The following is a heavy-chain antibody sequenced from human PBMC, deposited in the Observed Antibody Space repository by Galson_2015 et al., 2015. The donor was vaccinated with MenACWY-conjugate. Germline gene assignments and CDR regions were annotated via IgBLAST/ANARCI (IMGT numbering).Heavy chain of an antibody. J-gene: IGHJ2*01. D-gene: IGHD5-18*01. V-gene: IGHV1-69*01. CDR3: ASPVAYSDWYFDL. CDR1: GGTFSSYA. Sequence: QSGAEVKKPGESLRLSCKASGGTFSSYAISWVRQAPGQGLEWMGGIIPIFGTANYAQKFQGRVTITADESTSTAYMELSSLRSEDTAVYYCASPVAYSDWYFDLWGRGTLVTVSS. CDR2: IIPIFGTA.